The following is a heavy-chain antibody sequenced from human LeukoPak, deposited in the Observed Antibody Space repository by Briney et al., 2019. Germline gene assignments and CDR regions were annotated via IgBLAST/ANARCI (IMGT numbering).Heavy chain of an antibody. J-gene: IGHJ4*02. Sequence: SETLSLTCAVYGGSFSRYYWSWIRQPPGKGLEGIGEINHSGSTNYNPSLKSRVTISVDTSKNQFSLKLSSVTAADTAVYYCARGVFDGYNAAFDYWGQGTLVTVSS. CDR2: INHSGST. V-gene: IGHV4-34*01. CDR1: GGSFSRYY. CDR3: ARGVFDGYNAAFDY. D-gene: IGHD5-24*01.